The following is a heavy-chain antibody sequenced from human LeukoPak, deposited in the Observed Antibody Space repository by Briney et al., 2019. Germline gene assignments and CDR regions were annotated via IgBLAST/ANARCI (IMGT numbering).Heavy chain of an antibody. CDR2: ISYDGSNK. CDR3: ARVWSGYYVYFDY. V-gene: IGHV3-30-3*01. CDR1: GFTFSSYA. D-gene: IGHD3-3*01. Sequence: GGSLRLSCAASGFTFSSYAMHWVRQAPGKGLEGVAVISYDGSNKYYADSVKGRFTISRDNSQNTLYLQMNSLRAEDTAVYYCARVWSGYYVYFDYWGQGTLVTVSS. J-gene: IGHJ4*02.